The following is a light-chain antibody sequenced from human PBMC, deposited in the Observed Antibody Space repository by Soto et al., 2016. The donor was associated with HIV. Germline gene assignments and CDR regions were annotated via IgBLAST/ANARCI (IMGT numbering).Light chain of an antibody. CDR1: NIGSKS. J-gene: IGLJ1*01. V-gene: IGLV3-21*03. Sequence: SYELTQPPSVSVAPGKTARITCGGNNIGSKSVHWYQQKSGQAPVVVVHDDRYRPSGIPERFSGSNFGNTATLTISRVEAGDEADYYCQVWDSSSDHRFGTGTKVTVL. CDR3: QVWDSSSDHR. CDR2: DDR.